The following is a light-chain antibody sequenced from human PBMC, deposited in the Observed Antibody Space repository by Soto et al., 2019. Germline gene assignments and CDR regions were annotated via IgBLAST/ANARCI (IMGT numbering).Light chain of an antibody. CDR2: DVS. Sequence: QSALTQPASVSGSPGQSITISCTGTSSDVGGYNYVSWYQQHPGKAPKLMIYDVSNRPSGVSNRFSGSKYGNTASLTISGLQAEDEADYPCRSYTSSSTRYVSGTGTKLTVL. CDR3: RSYTSSSTRYV. V-gene: IGLV2-14*01. CDR1: SSDVGGYNY. J-gene: IGLJ1*01.